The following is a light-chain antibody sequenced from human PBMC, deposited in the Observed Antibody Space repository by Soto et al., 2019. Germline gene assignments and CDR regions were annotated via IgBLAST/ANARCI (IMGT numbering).Light chain of an antibody. CDR1: SSDVGGYNY. J-gene: IGLJ1*01. CDR3: TSYAGGNNV. CDR2: EVN. Sequence: QSVLTQPPSASGSPGQSVTISCTGTSSDVGGYNYVSWYQQHPGKVPKLMVYEVNKRPSGVPDRCSGSKSGNTASLTVSGLQAEDAADYYCTSYAGGNNVFGTGTKLTVL. V-gene: IGLV2-8*01.